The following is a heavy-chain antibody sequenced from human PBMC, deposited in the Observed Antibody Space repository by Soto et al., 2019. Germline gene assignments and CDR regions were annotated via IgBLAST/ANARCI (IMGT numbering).Heavy chain of an antibody. D-gene: IGHD3-9*01. CDR3: ATGRGHYDISTGFFYYYYGIDV. J-gene: IGHJ6*02. CDR1: GYTLTELS. CDR2: FDPEDGET. V-gene: IGHV1-24*01. Sequence: ASVKVSCKVSGYTLTELSMHWVRQAPGKGLEWMGGFDPEDGETIYAQKFQGRVTMTEDTSKETAYIELNSLRSEEKAVYYSATGRGHYDISTGFFYYYYGIDVWGQGTMVTVSS.